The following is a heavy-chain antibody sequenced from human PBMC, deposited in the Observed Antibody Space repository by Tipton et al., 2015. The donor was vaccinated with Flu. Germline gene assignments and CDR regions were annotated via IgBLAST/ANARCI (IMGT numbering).Heavy chain of an antibody. CDR3: ARGRTLFDL. CDR1: GDSIRSSNYY. J-gene: IGHJ2*01. D-gene: IGHD3/OR15-3a*01. CDR2: TFHSGNS. Sequence: GLVKPSETLSPTCGVSGDSIRSSNYYWGWIRQPPGKGLEWIGNTFHSGNSYLNPSLKSRVTISIDTSKNQFSLKLRSVTAADTAVYYCARGRTLFDLWGRGTLITVSS. V-gene: IGHV4-39*07.